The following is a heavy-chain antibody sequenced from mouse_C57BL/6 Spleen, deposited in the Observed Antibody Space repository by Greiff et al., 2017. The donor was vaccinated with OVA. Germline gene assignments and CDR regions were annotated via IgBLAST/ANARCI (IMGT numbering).Heavy chain of an antibody. CDR1: GYAFSSSW. CDR2: IYPGDGDT. CDR3: ARYPLDGSSYGYFDV. J-gene: IGHJ1*03. V-gene: IGHV1-82*01. Sequence: QVQLQQSGPELVKPGASVKISCKASGYAFSSSWMNWVKQRPGKGLEWIGRIYPGDGDTNYNGKFKGKATLTADKSSSTAYMQLSSLTSEDSAVYFCARYPLDGSSYGYFDVWGTGTTVTVSS. D-gene: IGHD1-1*01.